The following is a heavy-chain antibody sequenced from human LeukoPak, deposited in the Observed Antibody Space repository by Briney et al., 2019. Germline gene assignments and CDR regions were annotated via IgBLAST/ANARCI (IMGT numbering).Heavy chain of an antibody. CDR3: GREGHTSGYCGSFDN. V-gene: IGHV3-33*05. D-gene: IGHD3-22*01. J-gene: IGHJ4*03. CDR2: MSYDGFSK. CDR1: RFTFSNSI. Sequence: GGTLRLSCASSRFTFSNSIFHWVRQAPGKGLEWVAAMSYDGFSKYYADSVKGRFTIARDDSRSTVDLHLSSLGPDDTAVYYCGREGHTSGYCGSFDNWGQGTAVAVSS.